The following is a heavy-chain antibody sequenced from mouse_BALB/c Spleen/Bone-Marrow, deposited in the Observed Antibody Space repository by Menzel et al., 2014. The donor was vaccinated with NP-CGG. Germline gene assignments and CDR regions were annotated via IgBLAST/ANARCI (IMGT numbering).Heavy chain of an antibody. D-gene: IGHD1-1*01. CDR2: IRYDGSN. CDR1: GYSITGDYY. Sequence: ESGPGLVKPSQSLSLTCSVTGYSITGDYYWNWIRQFPGNKLEWMAYIRYDGSNNYNPSLKNRISITRDTSKNQFFLKLNSVTSEDTATYYCARLRGSNYGYFDVWGAGTTVTVSS. CDR3: ARLRGSNYGYFDV. J-gene: IGHJ1*01. V-gene: IGHV3-6*02.